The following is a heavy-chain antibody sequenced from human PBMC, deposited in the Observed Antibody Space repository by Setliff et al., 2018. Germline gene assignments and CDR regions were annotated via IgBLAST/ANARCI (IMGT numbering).Heavy chain of an antibody. D-gene: IGHD6-19*01. CDR1: GGSISSSYYY. CDR3: ARGGSSGWYGGAFDM. CDR2: IYNSGST. Sequence: PSDTLSLTCTVSGGSISSSYYYWGWIRQPPGKGLEWIGNIYNSGSTYYNPSLKSRVTMSVDTSKNHFSLKLTSVTAAETALYYCARGGSSGWYGGAFDMWGQGTKVTVSS. J-gene: IGHJ3*02. V-gene: IGHV4-39*01.